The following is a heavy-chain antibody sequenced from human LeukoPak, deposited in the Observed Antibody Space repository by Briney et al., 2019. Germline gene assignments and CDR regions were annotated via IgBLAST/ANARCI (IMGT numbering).Heavy chain of an antibody. CDR1: GGTFSSYA. D-gene: IGHD1-26*01. J-gene: IGHJ4*02. Sequence: ASVRVSCKASGGTFSSYAISWVRQAPGQGLEWMGRIIPIFGTANYAQKFQGRVTITADKSTSAAYMELSSLRSEDTAVYYCARDTGGGYFDYWGQGTLVTVSS. V-gene: IGHV1-69*06. CDR2: IIPIFGTA. CDR3: ARDTGGGYFDY.